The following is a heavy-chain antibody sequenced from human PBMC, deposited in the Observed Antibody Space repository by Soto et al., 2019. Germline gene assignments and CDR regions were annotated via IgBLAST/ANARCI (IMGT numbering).Heavy chain of an antibody. CDR2: IYSGGST. V-gene: IGHV3-66*01. CDR1: GFTVTSNY. CDR3: ARDPPYYDFRLVV. Sequence: PGGSLRLSCAASGFTVTSNYMSWVRQAPGEGLEWVSLIYSGGSTYYADSVKGRFTISRDNSKNTLYLQMNSLRAEDTAVYYCARDPPYYDFRLVVWGQGT. D-gene: IGHD3-3*01. J-gene: IGHJ6*02.